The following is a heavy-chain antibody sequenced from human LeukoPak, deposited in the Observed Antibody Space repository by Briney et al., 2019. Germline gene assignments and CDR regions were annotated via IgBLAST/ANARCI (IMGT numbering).Heavy chain of an antibody. J-gene: IGHJ1*01. D-gene: IGHD7-27*01. V-gene: IGHV3-7*01. CDR2: IKQDGSEK. Sequence: PGWALTLSCPASGFRFRNYWLSGVGPAPRRGREGVHKIKQDGSEKYYVDSVKGRFTISRDKANNSLYLQMNSLRAEDTAVYYCASWGPRIAEYFQHWGQGTLVTVSS. CDR3: ASWGPRIAEYFQH. CDR1: GFRFRNYW.